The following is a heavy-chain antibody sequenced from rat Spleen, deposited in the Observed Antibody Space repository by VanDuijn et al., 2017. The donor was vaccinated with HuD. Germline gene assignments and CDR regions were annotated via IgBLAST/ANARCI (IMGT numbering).Heavy chain of an antibody. Sequence: EVQLVESGGGLVQPGRSMKLSCAASGFTFSDYNMAWVRQAPKKGLEWVASINYEGGNTYYGDSVKGRFTISRDNAKSTLYLQMNSLRSEDTATYYCARRHYGYTDYFDYWGQGVMVTVSS. CDR2: INYEGGNT. D-gene: IGHD1-9*01. CDR3: ARRHYGYTDYFDY. V-gene: IGHV5-22*01. J-gene: IGHJ2*01. CDR1: GFTFSDYN.